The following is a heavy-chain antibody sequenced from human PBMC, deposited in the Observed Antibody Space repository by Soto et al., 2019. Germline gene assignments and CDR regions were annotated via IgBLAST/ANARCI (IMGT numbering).Heavy chain of an antibody. J-gene: IGHJ4*02. CDR2: IKSRFDGGTT. V-gene: IGHV3-15*07. Sequence: GGSLRLSCAASGLAFSDHYMDWVRQAPGKGLEWVGRIKSRFDGGTTDYAAPVKGRFSISRDDSKNTVYLEMDSLKTEDTAVYYCLTGGYYFDYWGQGTLVTVSS. CDR1: GLAFSDHY. D-gene: IGHD6-13*01. CDR3: LTGGYYFDY.